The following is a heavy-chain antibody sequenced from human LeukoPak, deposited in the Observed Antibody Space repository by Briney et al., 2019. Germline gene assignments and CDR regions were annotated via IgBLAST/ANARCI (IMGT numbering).Heavy chain of an antibody. V-gene: IGHV4-30-4*08. CDR1: GGSLNSVDHY. CDR3: ARAGVVVVAATFDP. Sequence: SETLSLTCTVSGGSLNSVDHYWSWLRPPPGKGLEWIGYIYYSGSTYYNPSLKSRVTISVDTSKNQFSLKLSSVTAADTAVYYCARAGVVVVAATFDPWGQGALVTVSS. J-gene: IGHJ5*02. CDR2: IYYSGST. D-gene: IGHD2-15*01.